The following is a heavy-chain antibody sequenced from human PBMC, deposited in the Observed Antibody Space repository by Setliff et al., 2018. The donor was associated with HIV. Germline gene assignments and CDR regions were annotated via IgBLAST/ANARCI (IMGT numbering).Heavy chain of an antibody. J-gene: IGHJ5*02. CDR3: ASRIYDYDRSRVLREEGFDP. D-gene: IGHD3-16*01. Sequence: KPSETLSPTCPVSGDSITNSMHSWSWIRQPPGKGREVVGSIHYNDGKTYYTAALRSRVTISADTSKNQFSLKLNPVTAADTAVYYCASRIYDYDRSRVLREEGFDPWGQGTLVTVSS. CDR1: GDSITNSMHS. CDR2: IHYNDGKT. V-gene: IGHV4-39*01.